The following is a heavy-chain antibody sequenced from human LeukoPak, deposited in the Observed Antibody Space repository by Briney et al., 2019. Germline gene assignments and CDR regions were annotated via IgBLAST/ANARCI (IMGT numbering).Heavy chain of an antibody. CDR2: IYSGGST. J-gene: IGHJ4*02. D-gene: IGHD4-23*01. V-gene: IGHV3-53*01. CDR3: AGHTVVTSWY. CDR1: GFTVSSKY. Sequence: PGGSLRLSCAASGFTVSSKYMSWVRQAPGKGLEWVSVIYSGGSTYYPDSVKGRFTISRDNSKNTLYLQMNSLRAEDTAVYYCAGHTVVTSWYWGQGTLVTVSS.